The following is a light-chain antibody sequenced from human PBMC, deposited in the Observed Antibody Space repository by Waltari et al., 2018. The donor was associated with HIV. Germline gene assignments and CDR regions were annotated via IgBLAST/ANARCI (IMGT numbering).Light chain of an antibody. J-gene: IGLJ2*01. V-gene: IGLV2-11*01. Sequence: QPALTQPRSVSGSPGPSVTISCTGIRRDLGRYNYVSWYHQDPGKAPKLMLFDVTKRPPGVPARFSGSKSGNTASLTISGLQAEDEADYYCCSNAGSHVVFGGGTKVTVL. CDR1: RRDLGRYNY. CDR2: DVT. CDR3: CSNAGSHVV.